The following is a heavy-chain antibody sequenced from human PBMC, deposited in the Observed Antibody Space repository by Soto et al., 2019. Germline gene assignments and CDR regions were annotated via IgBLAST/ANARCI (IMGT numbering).Heavy chain of an antibody. D-gene: IGHD1-20*01. Sequence: ASVKVSCKASGYTFTSYYMHWVRQAPGQGLEWMGWMNPNSGNTGYAQKFQGRVTMTRNTSISTAYMELSSLRSEDTAVYYCARSVYSDFDYWGQGTLVTVSS. CDR2: MNPNSGNT. V-gene: IGHV1-8*02. J-gene: IGHJ4*02. CDR1: GYTFTSYY. CDR3: ARSVYSDFDY.